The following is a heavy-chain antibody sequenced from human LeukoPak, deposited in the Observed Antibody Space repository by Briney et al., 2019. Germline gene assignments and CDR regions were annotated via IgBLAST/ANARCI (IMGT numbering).Heavy chain of an antibody. CDR1: GASISSYY. J-gene: IGHJ6*02. Sequence: SQTLSLTCTVAGASISSYYWSRIRQPAGKGLEWIGRIYTSGSTNYNPSLKSRVTTSVDTSKNQFSLKLSSVTAADTAVYYCARTIAVAGTPYYYYGMDVWGQGTTVTVSS. V-gene: IGHV4-4*07. D-gene: IGHD6-19*01. CDR3: ARTIAVAGTPYYYYGMDV. CDR2: IYTSGST.